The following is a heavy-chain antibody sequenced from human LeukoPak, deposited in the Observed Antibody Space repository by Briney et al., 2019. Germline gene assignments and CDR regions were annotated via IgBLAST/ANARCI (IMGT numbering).Heavy chain of an antibody. V-gene: IGHV3-74*01. D-gene: IGHD6-19*01. J-gene: IGHJ5*02. CDR3: ARALAVAGTGGFDP. Sequence: GGSLRLSCAASGFNFASNWMHWVRQTPGKGLVWVSRINSDGSSTSYADSVKGRFTVSRDNAKNTLYLQMNSLRAEDTAVYYCARALAVAGTGGFDPWGQGTLVTVSS. CDR2: INSDGSST. CDR1: GFNFASNW.